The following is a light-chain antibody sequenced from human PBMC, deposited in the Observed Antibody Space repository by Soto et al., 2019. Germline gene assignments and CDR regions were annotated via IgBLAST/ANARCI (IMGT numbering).Light chain of an antibody. CDR1: QGIGDT. Sequence: VMRQSPATLSVSPGDGATLSCRASQGIGDTLAWYQHKTGQTPRLLIYDKSTRATGVPNRLSGSRSGAELNLTINRLQSEDFAVYYCQTYNNWPLTCGGGTKVDIK. CDR3: QTYNNWPLT. J-gene: IGKJ4*01. CDR2: DKS. V-gene: IGKV3-15*01.